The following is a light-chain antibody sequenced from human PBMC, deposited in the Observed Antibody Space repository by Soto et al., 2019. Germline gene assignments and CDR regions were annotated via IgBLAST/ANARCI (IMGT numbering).Light chain of an antibody. CDR3: QQSYSTLWT. J-gene: IGKJ1*01. Sequence: DIQMTQSPSSLSASVGDRVTITCRASQTISNYLNWYQQKPGKAPKLLIYAASSVQSGVPSRFRGSGSGTDFTLTISSLQPEDFATYYCQQSYSTLWTFGQGTKVEIK. V-gene: IGKV1-39*01. CDR2: AAS. CDR1: QTISNY.